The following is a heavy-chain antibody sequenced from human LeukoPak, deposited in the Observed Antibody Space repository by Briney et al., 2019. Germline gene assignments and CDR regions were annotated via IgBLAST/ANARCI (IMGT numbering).Heavy chain of an antibody. V-gene: IGHV1-46*01. CDR2: INPSGGGT. J-gene: IGHJ4*02. D-gene: IGHD5-12*01. Sequence: GASVKVSCKASGYTFTTYYIHWVRQAPGEGLEWMGLINPSGGGTSYAQKLQGRVTMTTDTSTSTAYMELRSLRSDDTAAYYCARGDGGYEDYFDYWGQGTLVTVSS. CDR3: ARGDGGYEDYFDY. CDR1: GYTFTTYY.